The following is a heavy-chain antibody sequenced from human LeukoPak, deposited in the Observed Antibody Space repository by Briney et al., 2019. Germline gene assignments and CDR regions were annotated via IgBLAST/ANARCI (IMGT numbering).Heavy chain of an antibody. CDR1: GYTFTSYG. CDR3: ARVDGGGRSFDY. D-gene: IGHD3-16*01. V-gene: IGHV1-18*01. Sequence: GASVKVSFEASGYTFTSYGISWVRQAPGQGLEWMGWISAYNGNTNYAQKLQGRVTMTTDTSTSTAYMERRSLRSDDTAVYYCARVDGGGRSFDYWGQGTLVTVSS. J-gene: IGHJ4*02. CDR2: ISAYNGNT.